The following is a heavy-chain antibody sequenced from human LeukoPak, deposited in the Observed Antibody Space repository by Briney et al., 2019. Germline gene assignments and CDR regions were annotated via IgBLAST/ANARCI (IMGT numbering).Heavy chain of an antibody. CDR1: GFTFSSYE. V-gene: IGHV3-21*01. CDR2: ISSGSSYI. D-gene: IGHD3-10*01. CDR3: VRDMGRESIFDY. Sequence: GGSLRLSCAASGFTFSSYEMNWVRQAPGKGLEWVSIISSGSSYIHYADSVKGRFTISRDNAENSLFLQMNSLRVDDTAVYYCVRDMGRESIFDYWGQGTLVTVSS. J-gene: IGHJ4*02.